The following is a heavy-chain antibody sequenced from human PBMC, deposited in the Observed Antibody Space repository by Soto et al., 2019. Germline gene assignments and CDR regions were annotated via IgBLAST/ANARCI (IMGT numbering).Heavy chain of an antibody. Sequence: GGSLRLSCAASGFTFSSFALSWVRQAPGKGLEWVSAISGSGDGTDYADSVKGRFTISRDNSKNTLYLQMNSLRAEDTAVYYCAGPGYSSQDYWGQGALVTV. CDR3: AGPGYSSQDY. CDR1: GFTFSSFA. V-gene: IGHV3-23*01. CDR2: ISGSGDGT. D-gene: IGHD5-18*01. J-gene: IGHJ4*02.